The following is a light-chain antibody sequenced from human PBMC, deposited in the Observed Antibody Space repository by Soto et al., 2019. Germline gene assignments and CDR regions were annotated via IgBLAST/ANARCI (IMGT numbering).Light chain of an antibody. V-gene: IGKV3-11*01. CDR2: DAS. CDR1: QSVSSY. Sequence: EMVLTQSPASLSLSPGERATLSCRASQSVSSYLAWYQQKPGQAPRLLIYDASNRATGIPARFSGSGSGTDFTLTISSLEPEEFAVYYCQQRSNRRTFGQGT. CDR3: QQRSNRRT. J-gene: IGKJ1*01.